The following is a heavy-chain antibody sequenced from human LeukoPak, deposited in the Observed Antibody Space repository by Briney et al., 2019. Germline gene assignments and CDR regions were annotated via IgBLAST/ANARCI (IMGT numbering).Heavy chain of an antibody. CDR1: GFTFSSYS. CDR2: ISSSSSYI. J-gene: IGHJ3*02. CDR3: AKVDLRYYYDSSGYFDGFDI. V-gene: IGHV3-21*01. Sequence: GESLRLSCAASGFTFSSYSMNWVRQAPGKGLEWVSSISSSSSYIYYADSVKGRFTISRDNAKNSLYLQMNSLRAEDTAVYYCAKVDLRYYYDSSGYFDGFDIWGQGTMVTVSS. D-gene: IGHD3-22*01.